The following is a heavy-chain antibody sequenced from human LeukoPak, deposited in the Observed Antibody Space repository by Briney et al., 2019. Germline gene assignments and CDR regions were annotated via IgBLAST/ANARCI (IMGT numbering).Heavy chain of an antibody. V-gene: IGHV4-4*07. CDR3: ARAGNPYTGYSSSWYYYYYMDV. CDR1: GGSISSYY. J-gene: IGHJ6*03. CDR2: IYTSGST. Sequence: PSETLSLTCTVSGGSISSYYWSWIRQPAGKGLEWIGRIYTSGSTNYNPSLKSQVTMSVDTSKNQFSLKLSSVTAADTAVYYCARAGNPYTGYSSSWYYYYYMDVWGKGTTVTVSS. D-gene: IGHD6-13*01.